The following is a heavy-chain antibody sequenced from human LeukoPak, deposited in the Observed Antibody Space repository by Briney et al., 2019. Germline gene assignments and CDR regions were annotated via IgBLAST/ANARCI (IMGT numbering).Heavy chain of an antibody. CDR1: GGSISSYY. CDR2: IYTSGST. CDR3: AILPQWGPQVAV. Sequence: SETLSLTCTVSGGSISSYYWSWIRQPAGKGLEWIGRIYTSGSTNYNPSLKSRVTMSVDTSKNQFSLKLSSVTAADTAVYCAILPQWGPQVAVWGQGTLVTVSS. J-gene: IGHJ4*02. D-gene: IGHD1-26*01. V-gene: IGHV4-4*07.